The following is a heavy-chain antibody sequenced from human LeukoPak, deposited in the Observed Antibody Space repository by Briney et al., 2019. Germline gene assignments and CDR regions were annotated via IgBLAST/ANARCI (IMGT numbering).Heavy chain of an antibody. D-gene: IGHD4-17*01. CDR2: IYYSGST. CDR3: ARHQPNDYGDADDAFDI. V-gene: IGHV4-59*01. CDR1: GGSFSGYY. J-gene: IGHJ3*02. Sequence: SETLSLTCAVYGGSFSGYYWSWIRQPPGKGLEWIGYIYYSGSTNYNPSLKSRVTISVDTSKNQFSLKLSSVTAADTAVYYCARHQPNDYGDADDAFDIWGQGTMVTVSS.